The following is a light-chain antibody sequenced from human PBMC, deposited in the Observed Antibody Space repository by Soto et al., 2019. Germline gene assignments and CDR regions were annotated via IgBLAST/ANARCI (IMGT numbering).Light chain of an antibody. CDR3: QQYDTSPPLYT. V-gene: IGKV3-20*01. CDR1: QTVDSVY. J-gene: IGKJ2*01. Sequence: EIVLTQSPGTLSLSPGERATLSCRASQTVDSVYLAWYQQKPGQPPRLLIYGASTRAAGIPKRFSGSGSGTDFTLTISRVEPEEFAVYYCQQYDTSPPLYTFGQGTNLEIK. CDR2: GAS.